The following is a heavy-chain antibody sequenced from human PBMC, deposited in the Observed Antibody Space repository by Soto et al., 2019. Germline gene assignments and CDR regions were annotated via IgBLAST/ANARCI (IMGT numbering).Heavy chain of an antibody. CDR3: AGDCSGGSCYSYGMDV. CDR1: GFTFSSYA. D-gene: IGHD2-15*01. Sequence: QVQLVESGGGVVQPGRSLRLSCAASGFTFSSYAMHWVRQAPGKGLEWVAVISYDGSNKYYPDSVKGRVTISRDNSKNTLYLQMNSLRAEDTAVYYCAGDCSGGSCYSYGMDVWGQGTTVTVSS. J-gene: IGHJ6*02. V-gene: IGHV3-30-3*01. CDR2: ISYDGSNK.